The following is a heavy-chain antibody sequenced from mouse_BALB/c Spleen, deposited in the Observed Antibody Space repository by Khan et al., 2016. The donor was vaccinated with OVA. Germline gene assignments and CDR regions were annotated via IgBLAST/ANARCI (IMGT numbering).Heavy chain of an antibody. J-gene: IGHJ3*01. CDR1: GFTFSNYA. CDR2: ISSGDST. Sequence: EVQLVESGGGLVKPGESLKLSCAASGFTFSNYAMSWVRQSPEKRLEWVASISSGDSTYYPDSVKGRFTISRDNARNILYLQMSSLRSEDTAMYYCARDYWFAYWGQGTLVTVSA. V-gene: IGHV5-6-5*01. CDR3: ARDYWFAY.